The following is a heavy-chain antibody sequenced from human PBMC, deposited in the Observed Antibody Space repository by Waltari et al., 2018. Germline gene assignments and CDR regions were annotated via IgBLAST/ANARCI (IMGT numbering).Heavy chain of an antibody. CDR1: GFSFSDYA. Sequence: EERLVESGGGLVKPGGSMRLSCVAPGFSFSDYALNWVRQAPGTGLEWLSSIGGTHSNIFYAESVRGRFTVSRDNSKNSLYLEMSNVRAEDTGLYYCTRDLYGSGGDWFDPWGQGTLVTVSS. CDR2: IGGTHSNI. J-gene: IGHJ5*02. V-gene: IGHV3-21*03. CDR3: TRDLYGSGGDWFDP. D-gene: IGHD3-10*01.